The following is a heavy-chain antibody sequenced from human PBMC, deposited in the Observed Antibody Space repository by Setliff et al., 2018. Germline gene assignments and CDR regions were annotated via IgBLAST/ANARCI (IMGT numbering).Heavy chain of an antibody. CDR2: VHYGGVNK. J-gene: IGHJ4*02. D-gene: IGHD3-10*01. V-gene: IGHV3-30*02. CDR1: GFTFSTYY. Sequence: GESLKISCSASGFTFSTYYMHWVRQPPGKGLEWVAFVHYGGVNKHYRDSVKGRFTISRDNSKNTLYLQMNSLRPDDTAVYYRAKDIYGSGSYAVGGYFDYWGQGTQVTVSS. CDR3: AKDIYGSGSYAVGGYFDY.